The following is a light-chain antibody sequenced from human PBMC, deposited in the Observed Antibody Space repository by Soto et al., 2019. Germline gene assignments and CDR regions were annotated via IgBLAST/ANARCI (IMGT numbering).Light chain of an antibody. CDR3: QHLSRYRLT. CDR1: QALSNQ. J-gene: IGKJ4*01. CDR2: SAS. Sequence: DIQLTQSPSVLSASVGDTATITCRASQALSNQLAWYQQKPGKAPDLLIYSASTLPSGVPSRFSGSGSGTEFSLTIGAWQPEDFATFYCQHLSRYRLTFAGGTKV. V-gene: IGKV1-9*01.